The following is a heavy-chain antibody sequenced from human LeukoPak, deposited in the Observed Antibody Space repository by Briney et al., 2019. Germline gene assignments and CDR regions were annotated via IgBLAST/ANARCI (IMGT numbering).Heavy chain of an antibody. Sequence: GASVKVSCKVSGYTLTELSMHWVRQAPGKGLEWMGVFDPEDGETIYAQKFQGRVTMTEDTSTDTAYMGLRSLRSEDTAVYYCATGVNGGRDFDGTDVWGQGTTVTVSS. CDR2: FDPEDGET. CDR1: GYTLTELS. J-gene: IGHJ6*02. CDR3: ATGVNGGRDFDGTDV. D-gene: IGHD3-9*01. V-gene: IGHV1-24*01.